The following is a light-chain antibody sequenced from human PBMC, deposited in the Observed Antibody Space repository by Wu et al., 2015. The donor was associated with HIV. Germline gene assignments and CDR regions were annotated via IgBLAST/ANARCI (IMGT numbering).Light chain of an antibody. Sequence: DIVLTQSPGTLSLSPGGRATLSCRASQDIGTKYLAWYQQRPGQTPRLLIYGSSSRATGVSDRFSGSGSGTDSTLTIDRLEPEDFAVYYCQQYRISPHTFGQGTELDIK. CDR1: QDIGTKY. CDR3: QQYRISPHT. CDR2: GSS. J-gene: IGKJ2*01. V-gene: IGKV3-20*01.